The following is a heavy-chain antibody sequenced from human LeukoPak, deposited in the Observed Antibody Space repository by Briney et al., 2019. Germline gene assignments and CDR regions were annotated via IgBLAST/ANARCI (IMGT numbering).Heavy chain of an antibody. CDR1: GDSVSSNSAA. Sequence: SQTLSLTCAISGDSVSSNSAAWNWIRQSPSRGLEWLGRTYYRPKWYNDYAVSVKSRITINPDTSKNQFSLRLNSVTPEDTAVYYCARDARRSYYYDSSGIFDYWGQGTLVTVSS. CDR2: TYYRPKWYN. CDR3: ARDARRSYYYDSSGIFDY. D-gene: IGHD3-22*01. V-gene: IGHV6-1*01. J-gene: IGHJ4*02.